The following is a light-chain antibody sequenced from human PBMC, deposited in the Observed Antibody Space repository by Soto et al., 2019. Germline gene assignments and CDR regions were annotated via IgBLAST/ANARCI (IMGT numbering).Light chain of an antibody. J-gene: IGKJ4*01. V-gene: IGKV1-12*01. CDR2: SAT. Sequence: IEMTQSPSSVSASVGDRVTITCRASQDIRSRLAWYQHKPGKAPNLLIYSATTLQSGVPYRFSGSGSGTYFTLTISSLQPEDFATYYCQQTYSTPPTFGGGTKVE. CDR1: QDIRSR. CDR3: QQTYSTPPT.